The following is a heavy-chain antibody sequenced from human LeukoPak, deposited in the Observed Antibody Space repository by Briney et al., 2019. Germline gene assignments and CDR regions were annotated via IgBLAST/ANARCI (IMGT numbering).Heavy chain of an antibody. Sequence: SETLSLTCTVSGGSISSYYWSWIRQSPGKGLEWIGYVYYSGTTNYNPSLKSRVTISVDTSKNQFSLKLSSVTAADTAVYYCARDRRSSGYYYTGGAFDIWGQGTMVTVSS. CDR1: GGSISSYY. J-gene: IGHJ3*02. CDR2: VYYSGTT. CDR3: ARDRRSSGYYYTGGAFDI. D-gene: IGHD3-22*01. V-gene: IGHV4-59*12.